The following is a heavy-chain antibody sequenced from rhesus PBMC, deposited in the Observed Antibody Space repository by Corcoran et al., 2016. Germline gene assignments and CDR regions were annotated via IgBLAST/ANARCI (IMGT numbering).Heavy chain of an antibody. Sequence: QVQLQESGPGLVKPSETLSLPCAVSGGSISSSNGGSWFRQHPGKGLEWIGGICSNSESTNYNPSLKSRVTISKDTSKNQFSLKLSSVTAADTAVYYCARDPSWGYFDYWGQGVLVTVSS. D-gene: IGHD3-34*01. V-gene: IGHV4S12*01. CDR1: GGSISSSNGG. J-gene: IGHJ4*01. CDR2: ICSNSEST. CDR3: ARDPSWGYFDY.